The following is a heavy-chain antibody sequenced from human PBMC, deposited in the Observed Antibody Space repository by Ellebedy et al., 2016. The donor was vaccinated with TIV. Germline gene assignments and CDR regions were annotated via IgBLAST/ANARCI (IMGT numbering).Heavy chain of an antibody. Sequence: MPGGSLRLSCTVSGGSISSYYWSWIRQPPGKGLEWIGEITHSGSTNYNPSLKSRVTISVDTSKNQFSLNLSSVTAADTAVYYCARGLARDYWGQGTLVTVSS. CDR1: GGSISSYY. V-gene: IGHV4-34*01. CDR2: ITHSGST. CDR3: ARGLARDY. J-gene: IGHJ4*02.